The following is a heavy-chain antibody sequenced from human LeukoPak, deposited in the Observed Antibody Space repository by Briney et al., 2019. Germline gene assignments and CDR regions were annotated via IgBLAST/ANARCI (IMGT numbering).Heavy chain of an antibody. J-gene: IGHJ4*02. D-gene: IGHD5-18*01. Sequence: PGGSLRLSCAASGFTFNRYAMSWVRQAPGKGLEWVSAISGSGGSTYYADSVKGRFTISRDNSKNTLYLQMNSLRAEDTAVYYCAKTRGYSYGPSDYWGQGTLVTVSS. CDR3: AKTRGYSYGPSDY. CDR2: ISGSGGST. CDR1: GFTFNRYA. V-gene: IGHV3-23*01.